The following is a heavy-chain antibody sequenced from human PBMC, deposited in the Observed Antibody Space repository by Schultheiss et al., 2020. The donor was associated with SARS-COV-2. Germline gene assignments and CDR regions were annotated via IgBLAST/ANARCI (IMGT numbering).Heavy chain of an antibody. CDR2: ISAYNGNT. J-gene: IGHJ4*02. Sequence: ASVKVSCKTSGYTFTSYGISWVRQAPGQGLEWMGLISAYNGNTNYAQKLQGRVTMTTDTSTSTAYMELRSLRSDDTAVYYCARAEYSSSWCDYWGQGTLVTVSS. CDR1: GYTFTSYG. CDR3: ARAEYSSSWCDY. D-gene: IGHD6-13*01. V-gene: IGHV1-18*04.